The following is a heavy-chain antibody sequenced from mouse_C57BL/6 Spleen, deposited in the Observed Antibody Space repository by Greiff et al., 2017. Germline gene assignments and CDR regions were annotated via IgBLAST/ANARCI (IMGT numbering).Heavy chain of an antibody. CDR2: IYPRSGNT. CDR1: GYTFTSYG. D-gene: IGHD2-4*01. Sequence: QVQLQQSGAELARPGASVKLSCKASGYTFTSYGISWVKQRTGQGLEWIGEIYPRSGNTYYNEKFKGKATLTADKSSSTAYMELRSLTSEDSAVYFWARSYDYDVNYYAMDYWGQGTSVTVSS. CDR3: ARSYDYDVNYYAMDY. J-gene: IGHJ4*01. V-gene: IGHV1-81*01.